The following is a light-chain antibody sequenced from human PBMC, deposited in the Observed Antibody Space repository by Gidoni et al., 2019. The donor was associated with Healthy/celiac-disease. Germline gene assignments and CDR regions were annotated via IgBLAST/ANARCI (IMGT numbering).Light chain of an antibody. CDR2: TNN. Sequence: QPVLTQPPSASGTPGQRVTISCSGSSSNNGSNTLNWYQQLPGTALKLLIYTNNQRPSGVPDRFSGSKSGTSASLAISGLQSEDEADYYCAAWDDSLNGPHVVFGGGTKLTVL. CDR1: SSNNGSNT. V-gene: IGLV1-44*01. CDR3: AAWDDSLNGPHVV. J-gene: IGLJ2*01.